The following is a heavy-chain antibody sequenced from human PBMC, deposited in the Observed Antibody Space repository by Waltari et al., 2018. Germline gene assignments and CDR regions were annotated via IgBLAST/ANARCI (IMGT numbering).Heavy chain of an antibody. CDR1: GFTFRSSG. CDR2: VSGSGDTT. Sequence: EVQVLESGGGLVQPGGSLRLPCVDSGFTFRSSGMSWVRQGAGKGLEWVSSVSGSGDTTDYADSVKGRFTISRDNSKNTFYLQMNSLRVDDTAVYYCAKDRDGSSLTLYYFDHWSQGALVTVSS. V-gene: IGHV3-23*01. CDR3: AKDRDGSSLTLYYFDH. J-gene: IGHJ4*02. D-gene: IGHD1-26*01.